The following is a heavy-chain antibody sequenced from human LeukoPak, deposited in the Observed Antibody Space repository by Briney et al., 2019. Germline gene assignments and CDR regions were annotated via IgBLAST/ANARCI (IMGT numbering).Heavy chain of an antibody. V-gene: IGHV1-2*06. CDR2: INPYSGGT. CDR1: GYTFTDYY. CDR3: AREIGRILVFDY. Sequence: ASVTVSCKASGYTFTDYYMHWVRQAPGQGLEWMGRINPYSGGTNYAQKFQGRVTMTRGTSISTAYMELSRLRSDDTAVYYCAREIGRILVFDYWGQGTLVTVSS. D-gene: IGHD2-15*01. J-gene: IGHJ4*02.